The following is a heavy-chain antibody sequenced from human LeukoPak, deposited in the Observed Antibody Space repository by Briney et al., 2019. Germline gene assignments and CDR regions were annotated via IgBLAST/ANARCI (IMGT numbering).Heavy chain of an antibody. CDR1: GFTFSSYS. CDR3: ARPYCSSTSCPLGIDAFDI. V-gene: IGHV3-21*01. D-gene: IGHD2-2*01. J-gene: IGHJ3*02. CDR2: ISSSSSYI. Sequence: GGSLRLSCAASGFTFSSYSMNWVRQAPGKGLEWVSSISSSSSYIHYADSVKGRFTISRDNAKNSLYLQMNSLRGEDTAVYYCARPYCSSTSCPLGIDAFDIWGQGTMVTVSS.